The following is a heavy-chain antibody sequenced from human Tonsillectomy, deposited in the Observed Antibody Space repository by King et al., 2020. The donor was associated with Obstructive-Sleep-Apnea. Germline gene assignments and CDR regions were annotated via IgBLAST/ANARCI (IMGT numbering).Heavy chain of an antibody. J-gene: IGHJ4*02. D-gene: IGHD4-17*01. V-gene: IGHV6-1*01. CDR2: TYSRSRWFT. CDR1: GDSVSGDRVA. Sequence: VQLQQSGPGLVKPSQTLSLTCVISGDSVSGDRVAWNWIRQSPPRGLEWLGRTYSRSRWFTDYAESVQSRITINPDTSKNQFSLHLKSVIPEDTAVYYCARDVDGAPFDYWGQGILVTVSS. CDR3: ARDVDGAPFDY.